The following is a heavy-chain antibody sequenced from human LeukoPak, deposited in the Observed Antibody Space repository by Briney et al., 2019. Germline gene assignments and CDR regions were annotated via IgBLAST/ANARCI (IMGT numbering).Heavy chain of an antibody. CDR2: VNPNSGNT. V-gene: IGHV1-8*03. D-gene: IGHD3-16*02. J-gene: IGHJ4*02. Sequence: GASVKVSCKASGYTFANYEIHWVRQATGQGLEWMAWVNPNSGNTNYAQKFQGRVTVTRNTFISTAYMELGSLGFEDTAVYYCANPYVWGSYRYFDYWGQGTLVTVSS. CDR1: GYTFANYE. CDR3: ANPYVWGSYRYFDY.